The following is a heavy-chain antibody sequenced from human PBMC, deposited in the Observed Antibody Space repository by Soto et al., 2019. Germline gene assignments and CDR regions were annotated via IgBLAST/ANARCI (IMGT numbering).Heavy chain of an antibody. CDR1: GYTFTSYG. V-gene: IGHV1-18*01. Sequence: ASVKVSCKASGYTFTSYGISWVRQAPGQGLEWMGWISAYNGNTNYAQKLQGRVTMTTDTSTSTAYMELRSLRSDDTAVYYCARDLGNIVLMKTNYYYYGMDVWGQGTTVTVSS. D-gene: IGHD2-8*01. J-gene: IGHJ6*02. CDR2: ISAYNGNT. CDR3: ARDLGNIVLMKTNYYYYGMDV.